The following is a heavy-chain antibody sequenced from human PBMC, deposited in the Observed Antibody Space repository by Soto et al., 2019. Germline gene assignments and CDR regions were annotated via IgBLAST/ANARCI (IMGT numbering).Heavy chain of an antibody. D-gene: IGHD2-2*01. V-gene: IGHV3-21*06. Sequence: IISYDWSCIMKPPGKGLEWVSSISSSGPYTSYADSVKGRFTLSRDNAKNSLSLHMNNLRAEDTAVYYCADYLTSTWHSDFAYWGNGALVPVSS. CDR2: ISSSGPYT. CDR1: IISYD. CDR3: ADYLTSTWHSDFAY. J-gene: IGHJ4*01.